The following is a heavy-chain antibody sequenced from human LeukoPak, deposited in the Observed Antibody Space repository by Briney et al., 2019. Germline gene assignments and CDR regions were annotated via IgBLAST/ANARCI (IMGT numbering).Heavy chain of an antibody. D-gene: IGHD1-26*01. V-gene: IGHV3-7*03. CDR1: GFTFSNYW. Sequence: GGSLRLSCAASGFTFSNYWMTWVRQAPGKGLEWVASMKQDGSEKYYVDSVKGRFTFSRDNAKNSLYLQMDSLRAEDTAVYYCARDLHGGSYYFDYWGQGTLVTVSS. CDR2: MKQDGSEK. J-gene: IGHJ4*02. CDR3: ARDLHGGSYYFDY.